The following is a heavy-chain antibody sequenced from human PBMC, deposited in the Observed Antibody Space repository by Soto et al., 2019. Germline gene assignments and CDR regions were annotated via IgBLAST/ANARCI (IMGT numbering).Heavy chain of an antibody. J-gene: IGHJ4*02. D-gene: IGHD1-20*01. V-gene: IGHV4-30-2*01. Sequence: SETLSLTCAVSGGSISRGGYSWSWIRQPPGKGLEWIGYIYHSGSTYYNPSLKSRVTISVDRSKNQFSLKLSSVTAADTAVYYCARVYDFWGQGTLVTVAS. CDR1: GGSISRGGYS. CDR3: ARVYDF. CDR2: IYHSGST.